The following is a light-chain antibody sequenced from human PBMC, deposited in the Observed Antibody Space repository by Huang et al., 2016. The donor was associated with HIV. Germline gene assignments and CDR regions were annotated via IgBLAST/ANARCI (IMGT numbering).Light chain of an antibody. J-gene: IGKJ4*01. CDR3: QQYDNWPPGLT. CDR1: QNVRSN. V-gene: IGKV3D-15*01. CDR2: DTS. Sequence: EIVMTQSPATLSVSPGGGATLSCRASQNVRSNLAWYQQTPGQAPRLLIYDTSTRASGVPARVSGSGCGTEFALTISGLQSEDFAVYYCQQYDNWPPGLTFGGGTKVEI.